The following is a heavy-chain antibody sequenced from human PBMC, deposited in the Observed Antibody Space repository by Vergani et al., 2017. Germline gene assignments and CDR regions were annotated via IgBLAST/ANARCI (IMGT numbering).Heavy chain of an antibody. D-gene: IGHD6-6*01. Sequence: QVQLQESGPGLVKPSGTLSLTCAVSGGSISSSYLWSWVRQPPGKGLEWIGEIYHSGSPNYNPSLKSRVTISVDNTKNQFSLKLSSVTAADTAVYYCARVVSSSSYYFDYWGQGTLVTVSS. CDR3: ARVVSSSSYYFDY. CDR1: GGSISSSYL. J-gene: IGHJ4*02. V-gene: IGHV4-4*02. CDR2: IYHSGSP.